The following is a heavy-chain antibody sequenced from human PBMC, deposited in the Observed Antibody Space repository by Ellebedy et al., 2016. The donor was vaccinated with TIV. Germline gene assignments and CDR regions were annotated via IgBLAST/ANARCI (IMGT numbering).Heavy chain of an antibody. J-gene: IGHJ2*01. V-gene: IGHV3-13*01. CDR2: IDTTGGT. CDR1: GFPCSSHD. D-gene: IGHD6-19*01. CDR3: AREIAVTGTWYFDL. Sequence: GESLKISCAASGFPCSSHDMHWIRPAAGKSLEWVSAIDTTGGTYHAAAVKGRFTISRESAKNSLYLQMNSLTIGDTAVYYCAREIAVTGTWYFDLWGRGTLVTVSS.